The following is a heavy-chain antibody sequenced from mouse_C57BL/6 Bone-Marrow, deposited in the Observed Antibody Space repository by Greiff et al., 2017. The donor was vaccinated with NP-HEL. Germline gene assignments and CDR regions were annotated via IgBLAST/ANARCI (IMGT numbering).Heavy chain of an antibody. V-gene: IGHV1-82*01. CDR1: GYAFSSSW. CDR2: IYPGDGDT. CDR3: ALYYGNYVGY. J-gene: IGHJ2*01. D-gene: IGHD2-1*01. Sequence: QVHVKQSGPELVKPGASVKISCKASGYAFSSSWMNWVKQRPGKGLEWIGRIYPGDGDTNYNGKFKGKATLTADKSSSTAYMQLSSLTSEDSAVYFCALYYGNYVGYWGQGTTLTVSS.